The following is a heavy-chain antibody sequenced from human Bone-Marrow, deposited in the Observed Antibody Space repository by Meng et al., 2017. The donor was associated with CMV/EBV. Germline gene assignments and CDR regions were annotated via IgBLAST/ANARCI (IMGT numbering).Heavy chain of an antibody. V-gene: IGHV3-74*01. Sequence: GESLKISCAASGFTFSSYWMHWVRQAPGKGLVWVSRINSDGSSTSYADSVKGRLTISRDNAKNTLYLQMNSLRAEDTAVYYCAREWEGVTPFDYWGQGTLFTVSS. CDR3: AREWEGVTPFDY. CDR1: GFTFSSYW. CDR2: INSDGSST. J-gene: IGHJ4*02. D-gene: IGHD4-23*01.